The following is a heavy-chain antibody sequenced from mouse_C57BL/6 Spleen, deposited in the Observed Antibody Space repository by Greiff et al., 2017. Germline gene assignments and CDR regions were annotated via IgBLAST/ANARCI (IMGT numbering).Heavy chain of an antibody. D-gene: IGHD1-1*01. CDR1: GFTFSSYA. CDR2: ISDGGSYT. V-gene: IGHV5-4*01. CDR3: ARDQRYYGSSYRDYYAMDY. J-gene: IGHJ4*01. Sequence: EVHLVESGGGLVKPGGSLKLSCAASGFTFSSYAMSWVRQTPEKRLEWVATISDGGSYTYYPDNVKGRFTISRDNAKNNLYLQMSHLKSEDTAMYYCARDQRYYGSSYRDYYAMDYWGQGTSVTVSS.